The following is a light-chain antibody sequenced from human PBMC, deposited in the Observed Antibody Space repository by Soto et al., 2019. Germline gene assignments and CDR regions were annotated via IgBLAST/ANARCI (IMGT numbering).Light chain of an antibody. J-gene: IGKJ5*01. CDR3: QQRSNWPSIT. CDR1: HFVSSRS. V-gene: IGKV3D-20*02. CDR2: NAS. Sequence: EIVLTQSPGPLSLSPGESATLLCRASHFVSSRSLAWYQQKPGQAPRLLIYNASNRATGIPARFSGSGSGTDFTLTISSLEPEDFAVYYCQQRSNWPSITFGQGTRLEIK.